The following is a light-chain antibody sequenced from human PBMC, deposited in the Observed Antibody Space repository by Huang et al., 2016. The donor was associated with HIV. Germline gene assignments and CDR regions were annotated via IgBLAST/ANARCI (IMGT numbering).Light chain of an antibody. CDR2: LGS. CDR1: QSLLHSNGYNY. Sequence: DIVMTQSPFSLPVTPGEPAPISCRSSQSLLHSNGYNYLNWYLQKPGQSPQLLIYLGSNRASGVPDRLSGSGSGTDFTLKISRVEAEDVGVYYCMQPLQTPWTFGQGTKVEIK. CDR3: MQPLQTPWT. J-gene: IGKJ1*01. V-gene: IGKV2-28*01.